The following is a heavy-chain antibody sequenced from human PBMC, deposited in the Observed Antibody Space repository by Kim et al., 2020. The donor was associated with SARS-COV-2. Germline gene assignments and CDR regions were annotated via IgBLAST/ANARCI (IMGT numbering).Heavy chain of an antibody. V-gene: IGHV3-7*01. CDR2: IKQDGSDK. CDR1: GFTFSTYW. CDR3: ARDIRRFDY. J-gene: IGHJ4*02. Sequence: GGSLRLSCAASGFTFSTYWMSWVRQAPGKGLEWVANIKQDGSDKYYEDSVKGRFTISRDNAKNSLYLQMNSLRVEDTALYYCARDIRRFDYWGQGTLVTVSS.